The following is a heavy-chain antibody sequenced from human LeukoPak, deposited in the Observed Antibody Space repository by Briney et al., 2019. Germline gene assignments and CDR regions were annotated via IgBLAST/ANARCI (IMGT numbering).Heavy chain of an antibody. CDR3: TTFAVRGPIDY. V-gene: IGHV3-15*01. CDR2: IKSKTDGGTT. J-gene: IGHJ4*02. Sequence: PGGSLRLSCAASGFTFSNAWMSWVRQAPGKGLEWVGRIKSKTDGGTTDYAAPVKGGFTISRDDSKNTLYLQMNSLKTEDTAVYYCTTFAVRGPIDYWGQGTLVTVSS. D-gene: IGHD3-10*01. CDR1: GFTFSNAW.